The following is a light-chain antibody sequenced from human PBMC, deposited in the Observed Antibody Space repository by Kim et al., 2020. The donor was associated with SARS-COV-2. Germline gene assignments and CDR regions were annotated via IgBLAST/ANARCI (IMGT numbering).Light chain of an antibody. Sequence: PFLPGERATLSGRASQSVSGYLAWYQQKPGQALRLLIYDVSSRATGIPARFSGSGSGTDFTLTISSLEPEDFAVYYCQQRSNLITFGQGTRLEIK. J-gene: IGKJ5*01. CDR1: QSVSGY. CDR2: DVS. CDR3: QQRSNLIT. V-gene: IGKV3-11*01.